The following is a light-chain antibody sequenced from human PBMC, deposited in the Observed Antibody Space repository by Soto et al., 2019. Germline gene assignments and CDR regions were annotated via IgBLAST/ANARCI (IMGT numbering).Light chain of an antibody. V-gene: IGKV3-11*01. CDR3: QQRSNWPT. CDR2: DAS. CDR1: QSVSNY. Sequence: EIVLTQSPVTLSLSAGERATLSCRASQSVSNYLAWYQQKPGQAPRLLIYDASNRATGIPARFSGSGSGTDFTLTISSLEPEDFAFYYCQQRSNWPTFGPGTKVDI. J-gene: IGKJ3*01.